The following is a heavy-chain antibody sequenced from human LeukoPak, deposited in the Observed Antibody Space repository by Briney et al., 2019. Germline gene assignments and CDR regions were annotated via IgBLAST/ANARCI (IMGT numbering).Heavy chain of an antibody. CDR1: GDSISSYH. CDR2: VRYSGDT. V-gene: IGHV4-59*08. Sequence: SETLSITCTVSGDSISSYHWTWIRQSPGRGLEWIGYVRYSGDTNYNPSITSRVTISLDTSNNQFSLKLTSVTAADTAIYFFATDTRRCSAGTCYSIDYWGQGTLVTVSS. J-gene: IGHJ4*02. CDR3: ATDTRRCSAGTCYSIDY. D-gene: IGHD2-15*01.